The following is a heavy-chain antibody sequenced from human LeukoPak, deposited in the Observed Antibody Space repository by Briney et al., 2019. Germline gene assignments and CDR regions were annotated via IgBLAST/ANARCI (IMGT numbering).Heavy chain of an antibody. D-gene: IGHD3-22*01. J-gene: IGHJ4*02. CDR2: IHYSGNT. CDR3: ARLYYDSSGWMGYYFDY. V-gene: IGHV4-39*07. CDR1: GGSISSSGYY. Sequence: SETLSLTCTVPGGSISSSGYYWGWIRQPPGKGLEWIGSIHYSGNTYYNSSLKSRVTISVDTSKNQFSLKLSSVTAADTAVYYCARLYYDSSGWMGYYFDYWGQGTLVTVSS.